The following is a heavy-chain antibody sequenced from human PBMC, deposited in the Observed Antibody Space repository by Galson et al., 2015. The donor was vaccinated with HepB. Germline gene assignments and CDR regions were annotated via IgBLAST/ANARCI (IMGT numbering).Heavy chain of an antibody. J-gene: IGHJ2*01. CDR2: IDPNSGGS. CDR1: GYTFTGYY. D-gene: IGHD3-22*01. Sequence: SVKVSCKASGYTFTGYYMHWVRQAPGQGLEWMGWIDPNSGGSNYAQKFQGRVTMTRDTSISTAYMELSRLRSDDTAVYYCARGPYGAQYYYDSSGYYGYYWYFDLWGRGTLVTVSS. V-gene: IGHV1-2*02. CDR3: ARGPYGAQYYYDSSGYYGYYWYFDL.